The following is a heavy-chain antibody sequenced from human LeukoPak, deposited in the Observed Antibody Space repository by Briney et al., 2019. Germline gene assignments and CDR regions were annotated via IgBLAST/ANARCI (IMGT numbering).Heavy chain of an antibody. V-gene: IGHV3-23*01. CDR3: AKDLGVVVPAERYNWFDP. Sequence: GGSLRLSCAASGFTFSSYAMSWVRQAPGKGLEWVSAISGSGGSTYYADSVKGRFTISRDNSKNTLYLQMNSLRAEDTAVYYCAKDLGVVVPAERYNWFDPWGQGTLVTVSS. CDR2: ISGSGGST. D-gene: IGHD2-2*01. CDR1: GFTFSSYA. J-gene: IGHJ5*02.